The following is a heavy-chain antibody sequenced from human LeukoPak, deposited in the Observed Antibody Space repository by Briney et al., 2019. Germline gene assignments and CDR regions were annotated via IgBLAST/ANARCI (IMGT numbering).Heavy chain of an antibody. J-gene: IGHJ6*03. Sequence: PSETLSLTCTVSGGSISSGSYYWSWIRQPAGKGLEWIGRIYTSGSTNYNPSLKSRVTISVDTSKNQFSLKLSSVTAADTAVYYCARRWNYGRNYYIDVWGNGATVSVSS. CDR1: GGSISSGSYY. V-gene: IGHV4-61*02. CDR3: ARRWNYGRNYYIDV. CDR2: IYTSGST. D-gene: IGHD1-7*01.